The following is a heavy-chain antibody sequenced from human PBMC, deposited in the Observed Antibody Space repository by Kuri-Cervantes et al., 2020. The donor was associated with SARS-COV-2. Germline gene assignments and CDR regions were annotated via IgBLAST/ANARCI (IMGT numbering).Heavy chain of an antibody. Sequence: GESLKISCAASGFTVSSNYMSWVRQAPGKGLEWVSVIYSGGSTYYADSVKGRFTISRDNSKNTLYLQMNSLRAEDMAVYYCARVVIPAALDYWGQGTLVTVSS. V-gene: IGHV3-53*01. J-gene: IGHJ4*02. CDR3: ARVVIPAALDY. D-gene: IGHD2-2*01. CDR1: GFTVSSNY. CDR2: IYSGGST.